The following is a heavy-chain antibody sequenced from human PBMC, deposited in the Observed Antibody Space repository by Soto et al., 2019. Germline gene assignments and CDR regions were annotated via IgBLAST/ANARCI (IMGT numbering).Heavy chain of an antibody. D-gene: IGHD3-16*01. Sequence: QVQLVQSGAEVKKPGASVKVSCKASGYTFTSYGISWVRQAPGQGLEWMGWISAYNGNTNYAQKLQGRVTLTTDTSTSTAYRELRSLRSDDTAVYYCARVGGSGPPYYYYYGMDVWGQGTTVTVSS. CDR2: ISAYNGNT. CDR1: GYTFTSYG. CDR3: ARVGGSGPPYYYYYGMDV. V-gene: IGHV1-18*01. J-gene: IGHJ6*02.